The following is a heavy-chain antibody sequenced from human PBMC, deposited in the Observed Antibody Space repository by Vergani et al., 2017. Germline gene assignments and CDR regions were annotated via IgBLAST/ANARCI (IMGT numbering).Heavy chain of an antibody. CDR1: GGSISSYY. Sequence: QVQLQESGPGLVKPSQTLSLPCTVPGGSISSYYWSWIRQPPGKGLEWIGYIYYSGNTNYNPSLKSRVTISVDTSKNQFSLKLSSVTAADTAVYYCARVIAVAGMWYFDYWGQGTLVTVSS. CDR3: ARVIAVAGMWYFDY. V-gene: IGHV4-59*01. J-gene: IGHJ4*02. D-gene: IGHD6-19*01. CDR2: IYYSGNT.